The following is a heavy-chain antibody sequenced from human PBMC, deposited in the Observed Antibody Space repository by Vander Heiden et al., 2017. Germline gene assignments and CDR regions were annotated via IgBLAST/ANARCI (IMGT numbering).Heavy chain of an antibody. D-gene: IGHD2-15*01. CDR1: GGPIRSSSYY. J-gene: IGHJ4*02. CDR2: IYYSGST. V-gene: IGHV4-39*01. CDR3: ARLSQVSGGY. Sequence: QLQLPESGPGPDILSQPPTHTGTAAGGPIRSSSYYWGWIRQPPGKGLEWIGSIYYSGSTYYNPSLKSRVTISVDTSKNQFSLKLSSVTAADTAVYYCARLSQVSGGYWGQGTLVTVSS.